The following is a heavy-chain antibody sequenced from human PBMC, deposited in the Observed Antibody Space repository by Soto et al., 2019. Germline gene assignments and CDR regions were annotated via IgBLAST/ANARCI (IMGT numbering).Heavy chain of an antibody. CDR2: INPNSGGT. CDR3: ASFSPDFWSGSTYYYYGMDV. V-gene: IGHV1-2*02. D-gene: IGHD3-3*01. J-gene: IGHJ6*02. CDR1: GYTFTGYY. Sequence: GASVKVSCKASGYTFTGYYMHWVRQAPGQGLEWMGWINPNSGGTNYAQKFQGRVTMTRDTSISTAYMELSRLRSDDTAVYYCASFSPDFWSGSTYYYYGMDVWGQGTTVTVSS.